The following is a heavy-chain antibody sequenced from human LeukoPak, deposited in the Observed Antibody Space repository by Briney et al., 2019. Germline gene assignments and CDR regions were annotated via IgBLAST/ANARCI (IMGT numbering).Heavy chain of an antibody. CDR1: GYTFTGYY. CDR3: TRGNIATRRGDNWFDP. D-gene: IGHD6-6*01. CDR2: LNLNSGGT. J-gene: IGHJ5*02. Sequence: ASVKVSFKASGYTFTGYYIHWVRQAPGPGLEWMGWLNLNSGGTNNSQKFQGRVAISRDASITTAYMELNRLTSDDTAVYYCTRGNIATRRGDNWFDPWGQGTLVTVSS. V-gene: IGHV1-2*02.